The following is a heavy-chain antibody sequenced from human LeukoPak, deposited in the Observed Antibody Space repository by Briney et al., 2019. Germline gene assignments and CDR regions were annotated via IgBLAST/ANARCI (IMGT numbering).Heavy chain of an antibody. D-gene: IGHD6-19*01. J-gene: IGHJ5*02. CDR2: INHSGST. V-gene: IGHV4-34*01. Sequence: GGSFXGYXXSWIREPPGKGXXGXXEINHSGSTNYNPSLKRRVTISVEKSKKQFSLKSSSVTAAHTAVYYCARVSGWYPLNWFDPWGQGTLVTVSS. CDR1: GGSFXGYX. CDR3: ARVSGWYPLNWFDP.